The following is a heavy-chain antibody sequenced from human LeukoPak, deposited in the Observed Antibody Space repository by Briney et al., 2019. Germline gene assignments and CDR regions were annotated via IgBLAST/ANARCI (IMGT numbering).Heavy chain of an antibody. Sequence: PGGSLRLSCAASGFTFSSYGMHWVRQAPGKGLEWVAVIWYDGSNKYYADSVKGRFTISRDNSKNTLYLQMNSLRAEDTDVYYCASAVYSSSWHDYWGQGILVTVSS. CDR1: GFTFSSYG. J-gene: IGHJ4*02. CDR3: ASAVYSSSWHDY. CDR2: IWYDGSNK. D-gene: IGHD6-13*01. V-gene: IGHV3-33*01.